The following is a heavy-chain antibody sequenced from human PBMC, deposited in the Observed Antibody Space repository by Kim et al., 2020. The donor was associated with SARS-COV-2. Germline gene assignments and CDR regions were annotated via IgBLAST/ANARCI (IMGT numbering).Heavy chain of an antibody. V-gene: IGHV3-74*01. Sequence: ADAVKGRFTISRDNARNTLYLQMNSLRDEDSAVYYCATGPPRVGSYLSLDYWGQGTLVTVSS. J-gene: IGHJ4*02. D-gene: IGHD1-26*01. CDR3: ATGPPRVGSYLSLDY.